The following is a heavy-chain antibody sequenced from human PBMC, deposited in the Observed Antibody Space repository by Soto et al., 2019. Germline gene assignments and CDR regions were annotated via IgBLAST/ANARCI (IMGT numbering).Heavy chain of an antibody. CDR2: TYYRAKWYN. V-gene: IGHV6-1*01. CDR1: GDSVSSNSAA. J-gene: IGHJ6*02. CDR3: ARDRGYSGYDYYYYYYGMDV. Sequence: SQTLSLTCAISGDSVSSNSAAWNWIRQSPSRGLEWLGRTYYRAKWYNDYAVSVKSRITINPVTSKNQFSLQLNSVTPEDTAVYYCARDRGYSGYDYYYYYYGMDVWGQGTTVTVSS. D-gene: IGHD5-12*01.